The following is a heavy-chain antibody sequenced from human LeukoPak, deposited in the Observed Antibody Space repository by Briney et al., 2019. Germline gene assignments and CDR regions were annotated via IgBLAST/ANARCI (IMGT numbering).Heavy chain of an antibody. Sequence: GGSLRLSCAASGFTFSSYNMNWVRQAPGKGVEGVSLICSSSSTIYYADSVKGRFTISRDNAKNSLYLQMNSLRAEDTAVYYCARDIGYCSSTSCGYWYFDLWGRGTLVTVSS. CDR3: ARDIGYCSSTSCGYWYFDL. V-gene: IGHV3-48*04. J-gene: IGHJ2*01. CDR1: GFTFSSYN. CDR2: ICSSSSTI. D-gene: IGHD2-2*01.